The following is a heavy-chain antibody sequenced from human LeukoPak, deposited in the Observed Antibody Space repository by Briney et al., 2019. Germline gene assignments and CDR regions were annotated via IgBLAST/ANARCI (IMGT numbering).Heavy chain of an antibody. J-gene: IGHJ4*02. CDR2: ISAYNGNT. CDR3: ARGFGVVVPAASQN. Sequence: GASVKVSCKASGYTFTSYDTCWVRQAPGQGLEWMGWISAYNGNTNYAQKLQGRVTMTTDTSTSTAYMELRSLRSDDTAVYYCARGFGVVVPAASQNWGQGTLVTVSS. V-gene: IGHV1-18*01. D-gene: IGHD2-2*01. CDR1: GYTFTSYD.